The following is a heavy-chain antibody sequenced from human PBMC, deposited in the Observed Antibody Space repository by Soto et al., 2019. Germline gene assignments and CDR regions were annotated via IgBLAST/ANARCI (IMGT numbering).Heavy chain of an antibody. Sequence: GGSLRLSCVASGFIVSSYYMSWVRQAPGKGLEWVSVIYSGGSTYYADSVKGRFIISRDNSKNTLYLQMNSLRAEDTAVYYCARGDWLSSSYYYYYMDVWGKGTTVTVSS. CDR1: GFIVSSYY. V-gene: IGHV3-66*01. J-gene: IGHJ6*03. CDR3: ARGDWLSSSYYYYYMDV. D-gene: IGHD3-9*01. CDR2: IYSGGST.